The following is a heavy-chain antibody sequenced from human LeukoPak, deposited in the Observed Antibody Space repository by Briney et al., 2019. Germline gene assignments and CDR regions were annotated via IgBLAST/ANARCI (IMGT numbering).Heavy chain of an antibody. CDR2: MNPNSGYT. D-gene: IGHD6-19*01. J-gene: IGHJ4*02. V-gene: IGHV1-8*03. Sequence: AASVTVSCKASGYTFTTYDINWVRQAPGQGLEWMGWMNPNSGYTGYAQKFQGRVTITRDTSISTAYMELSSLRSEDTAVYYCARVAGSIDYWGQGTLVTVSS. CDR3: ARVAGSIDY. CDR1: GYTFTTYD.